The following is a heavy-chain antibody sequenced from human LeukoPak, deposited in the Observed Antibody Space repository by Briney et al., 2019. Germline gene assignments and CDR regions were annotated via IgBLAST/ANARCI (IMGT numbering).Heavy chain of an antibody. CDR2: IRYDGSNK. D-gene: IGHD6-13*01. CDR3: VQSTAWYRSSWYLIY. Sequence: PGGSLRLSCAASGFTFSSYGMHWVRQAPGKGLEWVAFIRYDGSNKYYADSVKGRFTISRDNAKNSLYLQMNSLRAEDTAIYYCVQSTAWYRSSWYLIYWGQGILVTVSS. V-gene: IGHV3-30*02. J-gene: IGHJ4*02. CDR1: GFTFSSYG.